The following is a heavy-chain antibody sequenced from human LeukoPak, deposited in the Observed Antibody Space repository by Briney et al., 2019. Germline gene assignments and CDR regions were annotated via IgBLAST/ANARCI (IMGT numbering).Heavy chain of an antibody. CDR1: GGSFSGFY. V-gene: IGHV4-34*01. J-gene: IGHJ5*02. Sequence: SETLSLTCAVYGGSFSGFYWSWIRQPPGKGLEWIGEINYSGSTNYNPSLKSRVTISIDTSKNQFSLKLSSLTAADTAVYYCARVPTGSFRGWFDPGAREPWSPSPQ. CDR3: ARVPTGSFRGWFDP. D-gene: IGHD6-6*01. CDR2: INYSGST.